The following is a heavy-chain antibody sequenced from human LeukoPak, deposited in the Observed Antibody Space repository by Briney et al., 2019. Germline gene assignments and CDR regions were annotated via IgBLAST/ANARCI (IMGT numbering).Heavy chain of an antibody. J-gene: IGHJ3*02. Sequence: PGGSLRLSCAASGFTFDDYGMSWVRQAPGKGLEWVSGINWNGSSTGYADSVKGRFTISRDNAKNSLYLQMNSLRAEDTALYYCARDYDSSGYSDAFDIWGQGTMVTVSS. CDR2: INWNGSST. V-gene: IGHV3-20*04. CDR3: ARDYDSSGYSDAFDI. CDR1: GFTFDDYG. D-gene: IGHD3-22*01.